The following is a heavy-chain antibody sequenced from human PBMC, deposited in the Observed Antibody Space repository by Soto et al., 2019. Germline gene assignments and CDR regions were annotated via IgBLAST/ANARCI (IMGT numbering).Heavy chain of an antibody. CDR3: ARGVGPGDYSFSWFHP. V-gene: IGHV3-33*01. D-gene: IGHD4-4*01. CDR1: GFTFSTYG. J-gene: IGHJ5*02. Sequence: GGSLRLSCAASGFTFSTYGMHWVRQAPGKGLEWVAVIWYDGSNEYYADSVKGRFTISRDNSKNTVCLQMNSLRVEDTAVYYCARGVGPGDYSFSWFHPWGQGTLVTVCS. CDR2: IWYDGSNE.